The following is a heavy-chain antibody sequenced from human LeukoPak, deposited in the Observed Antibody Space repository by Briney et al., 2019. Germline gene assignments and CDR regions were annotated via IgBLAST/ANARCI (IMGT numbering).Heavy chain of an antibody. D-gene: IGHD3-3*01. V-gene: IGHV4-59*08. CDR2: IFYSGRT. J-gene: IGHJ4*02. CDR3: ARTEFWSGLDY. Sequence: SETLSLTCTFSGRSINNYYWSWIRQPPGRGLEFIGYIFYSGRTNYNPSLKSRLTISVDTSKNQFSLKLSSVTAADTAVYYCARTEFWSGLDYWGPGVLVTLSS. CDR1: GRSINNYY.